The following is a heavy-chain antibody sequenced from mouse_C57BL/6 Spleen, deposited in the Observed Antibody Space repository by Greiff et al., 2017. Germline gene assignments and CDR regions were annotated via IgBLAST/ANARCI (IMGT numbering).Heavy chain of an antibody. CDR3: ARWRAGYYFDY. CDR1: GYTFTSYW. J-gene: IGHJ2*01. D-gene: IGHD4-1*01. Sequence: VQLQQPGAELVRPGTSVKLSCKASGYTFTSYWMHWVKQRPGQGLEWIGAIDPSDSYTNYKQKVKGKATLTIDTSSSTAYMQLSSLTSEDSAVYYCARWRAGYYFDYWGQGTPLTVSS. V-gene: IGHV1-59*01. CDR2: IDPSDSYT.